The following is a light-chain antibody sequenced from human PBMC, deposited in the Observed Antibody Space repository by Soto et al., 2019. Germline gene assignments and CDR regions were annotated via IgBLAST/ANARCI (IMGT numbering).Light chain of an antibody. Sequence: EIVMTQSPATLSVSPGAPASLSCRASQSAGNFLAWYQQKPGQAPRLLIYYISTRATGIPARFSGSGSGTEFTLTINSLQSEDSAVYYCQQHNQWPITFDQGTRLEIK. CDR3: QQHNQWPIT. J-gene: IGKJ5*01. V-gene: IGKV3D-15*01. CDR2: YIS. CDR1: QSAGNF.